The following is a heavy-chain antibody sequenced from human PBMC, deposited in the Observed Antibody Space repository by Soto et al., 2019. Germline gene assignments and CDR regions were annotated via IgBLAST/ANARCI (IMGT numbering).Heavy chain of an antibody. J-gene: IGHJ4*01. V-gene: IGHV3-15*07. CDR1: GFAFSDAW. D-gene: IGHD3-22*01. Sequence: EVQLVESGGGLVKPGGSLRLSCAASGFAFSDAWINWVRQAPGKGLEWVGRIKSTTDGGTTDFAAPVRGRFAISRDDSQNMVYMQMNSLKTADTAVYYCTTESNITMIVARFDYWGHGTLVTVSS. CDR3: TTESNITMIVARFDY. CDR2: IKSTTDGGTT.